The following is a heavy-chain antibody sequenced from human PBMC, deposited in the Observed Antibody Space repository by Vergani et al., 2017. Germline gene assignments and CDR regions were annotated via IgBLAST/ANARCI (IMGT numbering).Heavy chain of an antibody. CDR3: ARGSEQQLVDYYYYMDV. V-gene: IGHV3-30*01. CDR2: ISYDGSNK. D-gene: IGHD6-13*01. Sequence: QVQLVESGGGVVQPGRSLRLSCAASGFTFSSYAMHWVRQAPGTGLEWVAVISYDGSNKYYADSVKGRFTISRDNSKNTLYLQMNSLGAEDTAVYYCARGSEQQLVDYYYYMDVWGKGTTVTVSS. CDR1: GFTFSSYA. J-gene: IGHJ6*03.